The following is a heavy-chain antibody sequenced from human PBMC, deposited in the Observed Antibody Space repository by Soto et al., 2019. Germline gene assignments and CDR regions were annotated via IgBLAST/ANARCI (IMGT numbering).Heavy chain of an antibody. CDR2: INHSGST. V-gene: IGHV4-34*01. CDR1: GGSFSGYY. CDR3: ARDSLKYSGDDGDWGFDY. Sequence: TLSLTCAVYGGSFSGYYWSWIRQPPGKGLEWIGEINHSGSTNYSPSLKSRVTISVDTSKSQFSLNLSSVTAADTAVYYSARDSLKYSGDDGDWGFDYWGQGTLVTVSS. D-gene: IGHD5-12*01. J-gene: IGHJ4*02.